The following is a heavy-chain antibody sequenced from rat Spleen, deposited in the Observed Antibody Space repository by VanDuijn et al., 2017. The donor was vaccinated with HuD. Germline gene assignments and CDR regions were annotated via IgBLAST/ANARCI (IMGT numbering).Heavy chain of an antibody. V-gene: IGHV5-29*01. CDR3: ARPNYPGFNYFDY. D-gene: IGHD1-4*01. CDR1: GFTFSDYY. Sequence: EVQLVESDGGLVQPGRSLKLSCAASGFTFSDYYMAWVRQAPTKGLEWVATVTYDGSTTYYRDSVKGRFTISRDNAKSTLYLQVDSLRSEDTATYYCARPNYPGFNYFDYWGQGVMVTVSS. CDR2: VTYDGSTT. J-gene: IGHJ2*01.